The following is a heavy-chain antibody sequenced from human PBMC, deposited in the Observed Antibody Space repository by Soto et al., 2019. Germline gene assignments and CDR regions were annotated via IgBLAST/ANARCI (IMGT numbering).Heavy chain of an antibody. CDR3: ARRYGDCFDF. CDR2: IYYSGST. J-gene: IGHJ4*02. D-gene: IGHD4-17*01. Sequence: SETLSLTCTVSGGSISSSSYYWGWIRQPPGKGPEWIGYIYYSGSTNYNPSLKSRVTISVDTSKNQFSLKLSSVTAADTAVYYCARRYGDCFDFWGQGTLVTVSS. V-gene: IGHV4-61*05. CDR1: GGSISSSSYY.